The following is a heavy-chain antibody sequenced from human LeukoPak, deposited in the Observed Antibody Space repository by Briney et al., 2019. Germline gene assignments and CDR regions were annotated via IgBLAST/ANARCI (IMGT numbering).Heavy chain of an antibody. V-gene: IGHV4-34*01. J-gene: IGHJ4*02. D-gene: IGHD1-26*01. CDR3: ARRGSYRYYFDY. Sequence: SETLSLTCTVSGGSISNYYWSWIRQPPGKGLEWIGEINHSGSTNYNPSLKSRVTISVDTSKNQFSLKLSSVTAADTAVYYCARRGSYRYYFDYWGQGTLVTVSS. CDR1: GGSISNYY. CDR2: INHSGST.